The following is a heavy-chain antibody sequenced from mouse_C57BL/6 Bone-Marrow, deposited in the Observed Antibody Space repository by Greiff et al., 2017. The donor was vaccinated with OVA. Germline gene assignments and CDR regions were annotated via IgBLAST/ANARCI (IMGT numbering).Heavy chain of an antibody. V-gene: IGHV1-75*01. CDR3: ARVDYGNYGGVDY. D-gene: IGHD2-1*01. J-gene: IGHJ4*01. CDR2: IFPGSGST. CDR1: GYTFTDYY. Sequence: VQLQQSGPELVKPGASVKISCKASGYTFTDYYINWVKQRPGQGLEWIGWIFPGSGSTYYNEKFKGKATLTVDKSSSTAYMLLSSLTSEDSAVYFCARVDYGNYGGVDYWGQGTSVTVSS.